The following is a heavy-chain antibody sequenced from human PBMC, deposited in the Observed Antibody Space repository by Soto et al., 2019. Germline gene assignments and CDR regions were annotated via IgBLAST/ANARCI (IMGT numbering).Heavy chain of an antibody. CDR3: ARGRATDSPLDY. Sequence: EVQLLESGGGLVQPRGSLGLSCAASGFTFSSYAMSWVRQAPGKGLEWVSAISGSGGSTYYADSVKGRFTISRDNSKNTLYLQMNSLRAEDTAVYYCARGRATDSPLDYWGQGTLVTVSS. J-gene: IGHJ4*02. V-gene: IGHV3-23*01. CDR2: ISGSGGST. D-gene: IGHD5-12*01. CDR1: GFTFSSYA.